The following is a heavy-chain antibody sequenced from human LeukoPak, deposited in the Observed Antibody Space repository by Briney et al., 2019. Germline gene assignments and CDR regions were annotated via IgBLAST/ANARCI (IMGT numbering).Heavy chain of an antibody. CDR3: ARDVASTVTRD. CDR2: IKEDGNPK. J-gene: IGHJ4*02. CDR1: GFTFSNYW. V-gene: IGHV3-7*05. Sequence: GGSLRLSCAASGFTFSNYWMSWVRQAPGKGLEWVANIKEDGNPKYYVDSVKGRFTISRDNAKNSLYLQMNSLRTDDTAVYYCARDVASTVTRDWSQGTLVTVSS. D-gene: IGHD4-17*01.